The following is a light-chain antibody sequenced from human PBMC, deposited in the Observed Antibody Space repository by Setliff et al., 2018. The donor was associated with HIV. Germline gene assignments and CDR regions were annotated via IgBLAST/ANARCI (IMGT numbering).Light chain of an antibody. CDR1: SSSIGAGFD. V-gene: IGLV1-40*01. J-gene: IGLJ1*01. CDR3: QSYDKSLTGSAV. Sequence: QSALAQPPSVSGAPGQRVTMSCTGSSSSIGAGFDVHWYQHLPGKAPKLLIYDNTNRPSGVPDRFSGSKSGTSASLAITGLQAEDEADYYCQSYDKSLTGSAVFGTGTKVTVL. CDR2: DNT.